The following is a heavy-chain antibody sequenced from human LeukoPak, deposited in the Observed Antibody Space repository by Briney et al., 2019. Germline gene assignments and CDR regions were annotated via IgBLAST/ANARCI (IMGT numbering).Heavy chain of an antibody. CDR1: GGTFSTYA. CDR3: AREYGVAAAFGAFDI. CDR2: IIPILATA. Sequence: SVKVSCKASGGTFSTYAINWVRQAPGQGLEWMGGIIPILATANYAQKFQGRVTITRDTSASTAYMELSSLRSEDMAVYYCAREYGVAAAFGAFDIWGQGTMVTVSS. J-gene: IGHJ3*02. V-gene: IGHV1-69*05. D-gene: IGHD6-13*01.